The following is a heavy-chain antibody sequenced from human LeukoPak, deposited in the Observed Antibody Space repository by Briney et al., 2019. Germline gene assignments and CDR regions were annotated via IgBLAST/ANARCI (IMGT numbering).Heavy chain of an antibody. CDR2: IRYDGSNK. J-gene: IGHJ4*02. D-gene: IGHD4-17*01. V-gene: IGHV3-30*02. CDR3: AKTRYGDRNPLDY. Sequence: GGSLRLSCAASGFTFSSYGMHWVRQAPGKGLEWVTFIRYDGSNKYYADSVKGRFTISRDNSKNTLYLQMNSLRAEDTAVYYCAKTRYGDRNPLDYWGQGTLVTVSS. CDR1: GFTFSSYG.